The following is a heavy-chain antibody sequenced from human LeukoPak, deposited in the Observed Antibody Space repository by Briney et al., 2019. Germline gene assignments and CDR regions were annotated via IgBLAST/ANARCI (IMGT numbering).Heavy chain of an antibody. CDR1: GFTFSRYE. CDR2: IRSSGSTI. J-gene: IGHJ4*02. Sequence: PGGSLRLSCAASGFTFSRYEMNGVRQAPGKGLEGVSYIRSSGSTIYYADSVKGRFTIYRDKAKNSLYLQMNSLRAEDTAVYYCAREPTYSGDYYFDYWGQGTLVTVSS. CDR3: AREPTYSGDYYFDY. V-gene: IGHV3-48*03. D-gene: IGHD4-17*01.